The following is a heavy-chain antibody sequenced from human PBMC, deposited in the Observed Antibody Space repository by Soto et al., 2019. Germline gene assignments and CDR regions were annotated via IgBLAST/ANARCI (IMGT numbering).Heavy chain of an antibody. V-gene: IGHV1-3*01. CDR1: GYTFTSYA. J-gene: IGHJ4*02. D-gene: IGHD6-13*01. Sequence: ASVKVSCKASGYTFTSYAMHWVRQAPGQRLEWMGWINAGNGNTKYSQKFQGRVTITRDTSASTAYMELSSLRSEDTAVYYCARGRQLVFMVEYWGQGTLVTVFS. CDR2: INAGNGNT. CDR3: ARGRQLVFMVEY.